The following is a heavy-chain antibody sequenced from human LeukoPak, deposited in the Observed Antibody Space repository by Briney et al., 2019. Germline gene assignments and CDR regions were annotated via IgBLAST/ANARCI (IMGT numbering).Heavy chain of an antibody. CDR3: ARTGYYDFWSGYYNQY. J-gene: IGHJ4*02. CDR2: ISYDGSNK. Sequence: PGRSLRLSCAASGFTFSSYGMHWVRQAPGKGLEWVAVISYDGSNKYYADSVKGRFTISRDNAKNSLYLQMNSLRAEDTAVYYCARTGYYDFWSGYYNQYWGQGTLVTVSS. CDR1: GFTFSSYG. V-gene: IGHV3-30*03. D-gene: IGHD3-3*01.